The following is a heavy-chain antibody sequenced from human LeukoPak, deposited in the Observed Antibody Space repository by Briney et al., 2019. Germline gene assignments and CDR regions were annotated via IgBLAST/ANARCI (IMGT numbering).Heavy chain of an antibody. Sequence: ASVKVSCKASGYTSTSYGISWVRQAPGQGLEWMGWISAYNGNTNYAQKLQGRVTMTTDTSTSTAYMELRSLRSDDTAVYYCARVLTTVTTGYFDYWGQGTLVTVSS. V-gene: IGHV1-18*01. D-gene: IGHD4-17*01. J-gene: IGHJ4*02. CDR3: ARVLTTVTTGYFDY. CDR1: GYTSTSYG. CDR2: ISAYNGNT.